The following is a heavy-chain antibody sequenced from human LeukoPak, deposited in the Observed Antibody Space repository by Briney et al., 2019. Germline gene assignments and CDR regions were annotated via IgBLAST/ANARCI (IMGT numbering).Heavy chain of an antibody. CDR1: GYSFPNYW. CDR3: ATHQSTFGTGVGYYFDY. Sequence: GESLKISCKGSGYSFPNYWIGWVRQMPGKGLEWMGIIYPGNSDTIYSPSFQGQVTISADKSLSTAYLQWSRLKASDTAMYYCATHQSTFGTGVGYYFDYWGRGTLLTVSS. CDR2: IYPGNSDT. V-gene: IGHV5-51*01. J-gene: IGHJ4*02. D-gene: IGHD3-16*01.